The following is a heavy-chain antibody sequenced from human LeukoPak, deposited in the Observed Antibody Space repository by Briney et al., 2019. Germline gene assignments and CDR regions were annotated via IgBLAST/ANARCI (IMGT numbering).Heavy chain of an antibody. CDR3: AREVRAYYYDSRDRPGDDY. V-gene: IGHV1-69*10. J-gene: IGHJ4*02. D-gene: IGHD3-22*01. Sequence: LVKVSCKASGGTFTSYAISWVRQAPGHRLGWMGGIIPILGIANYAQKFQCRVTITADKSTSTAYLELSSLRSEDTAVYYCAREVRAYYYDSRDRPGDDYWGQGTLVTVSS. CDR2: IIPILGIA. CDR1: GGTFTSYA.